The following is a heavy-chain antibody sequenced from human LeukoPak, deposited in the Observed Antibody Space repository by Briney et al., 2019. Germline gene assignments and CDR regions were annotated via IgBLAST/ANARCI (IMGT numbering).Heavy chain of an antibody. D-gene: IGHD2-21*01. CDR2: ITYNGAAT. CDR3: AKDGLYFGGSTHIYYFDS. Sequence: GGSLRLSCAASGFSFGGYAMTWVRQAPGKGLGWVSSITYNGAATYYLDSVKARFTISRDNSRSTLYLQMDSLTAEDTALYYCAKDGLYFGGSTHIYYFDSWGQGTLVAVSS. V-gene: IGHV3-23*01. J-gene: IGHJ4*02. CDR1: GFSFGGYA.